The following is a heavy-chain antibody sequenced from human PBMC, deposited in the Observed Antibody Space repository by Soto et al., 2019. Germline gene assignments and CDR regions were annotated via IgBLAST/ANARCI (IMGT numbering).Heavy chain of an antibody. D-gene: IGHD1-26*01. J-gene: IGHJ6*02. CDR3: ARTLLIVGATSIFYYYGMDV. V-gene: IGHV2-70*01. Sequence: GSGPTLVNPTQTLTLTCTFSGFSLSTSGMCXSWIRQPPGKALEWLALIDWDDDKYYSTSLKTRLTISKDTSKNQVVLTMTNMDPVDTATYYCARTLLIVGATSIFYYYGMDVWGQGTTVTVSS. CDR1: GFSLSTSGMC. CDR2: IDWDDDK.